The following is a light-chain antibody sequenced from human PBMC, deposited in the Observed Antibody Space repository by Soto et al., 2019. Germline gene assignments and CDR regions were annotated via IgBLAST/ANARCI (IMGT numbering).Light chain of an antibody. J-gene: IGKJ5*01. CDR2: EVS. V-gene: IGKV4-1*01. Sequence: DIVMTQSPDSLAVSLGERATIDCRSSQSLLYSSNNKNYLAWYLQKPGQSPQLLIYEVSTRVSGLPDRFSGSGSGTDFTLEISRVETDDVGIYYCMQSTQLPPTFGQGTRLEIK. CDR1: QSLLYSSNNKNY. CDR3: MQSTQLPPT.